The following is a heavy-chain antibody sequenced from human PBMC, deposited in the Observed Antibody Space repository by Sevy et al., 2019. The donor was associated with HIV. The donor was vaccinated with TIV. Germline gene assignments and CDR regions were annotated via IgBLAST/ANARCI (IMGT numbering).Heavy chain of an antibody. CDR2: ISSSSSTI. Sequence: GGSRRLSCAASGFTFSSYSMNWVRQAPGKGLEWVSYISSSSSTIYYADSVKGRFTISRDNAKNSLYLQMNSLRDEDTAVYYCARDPGCSGGSCYRVTTFDYWGQGTLVTVSS. D-gene: IGHD2-15*01. J-gene: IGHJ4*02. CDR1: GFTFSSYS. V-gene: IGHV3-48*02. CDR3: ARDPGCSGGSCYRVTTFDY.